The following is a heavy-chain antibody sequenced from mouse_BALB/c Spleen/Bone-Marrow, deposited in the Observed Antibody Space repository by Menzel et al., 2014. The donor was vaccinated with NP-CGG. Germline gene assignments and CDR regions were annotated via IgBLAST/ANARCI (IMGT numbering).Heavy chain of an antibody. V-gene: IGHV5-17*02. J-gene: IGHJ2*01. CDR2: ISSGSSTI. CDR1: GFTFSSFG. D-gene: IGHD1-1*01. CDR3: ARSGSSSGYFDY. Sequence: EVKVVESGGGLMQPGGSRKLSCAASGFTFSSFGMHWVRQAPEKGLEWVAYISSGSSTIYYADTVMGRFTISRDNPKDTLFLQMTSLRSEDTAMYYCARSGSSSGYFDYWGQGTTLTVSS.